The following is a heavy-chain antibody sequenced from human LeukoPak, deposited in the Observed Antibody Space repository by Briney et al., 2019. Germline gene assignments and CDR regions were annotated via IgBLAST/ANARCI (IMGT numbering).Heavy chain of an antibody. Sequence: PGGSLRLSCAASGVTFNNAWVSWVRQAPGKGLEWVSVIYSGGSTYYADPVKGRFTISRDNSKNTLYLQMNSLRAEDTAVYYCAREGPTGALNWGQGTLVTVSS. V-gene: IGHV3-66*01. J-gene: IGHJ4*02. D-gene: IGHD1-26*01. CDR3: AREGPTGALN. CDR1: GVTFNNAW. CDR2: IYSGGST.